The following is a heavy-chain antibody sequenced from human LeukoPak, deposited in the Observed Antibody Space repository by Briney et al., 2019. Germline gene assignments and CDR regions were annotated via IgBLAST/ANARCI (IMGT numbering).Heavy chain of an antibody. J-gene: IGHJ3*02. V-gene: IGHV1-69*05. D-gene: IGHD3-22*01. CDR1: GGTFSSYA. CDR2: ILPIFGTA. Sequence: SVKLSCKASGGTFSSYAISWVRQAPGPGLEWMGRILPIFGTANYAQKCPGRVTITTGESTSTAYMELSSVRSEDTAVDYIPRGGYLTNDAFGISGQGTLLTVSS. CDR3: PRGGYLTNDAFGI.